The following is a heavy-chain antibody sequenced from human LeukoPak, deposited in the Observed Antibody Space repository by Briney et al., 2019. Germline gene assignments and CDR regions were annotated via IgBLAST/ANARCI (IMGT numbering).Heavy chain of an antibody. CDR1: GFIFDDYA. Sequence: GGSLRLSCAASGFIFDDYAMHWVRQAPGKGLEWVSGISWNSGSIGYADSVKGRFTISRDNAKNSLYLQMNSLRAEDTALYYCAKTSKGYDSLYYFDYWGQGTLVTVSS. CDR2: ISWNSGSI. J-gene: IGHJ4*02. CDR3: AKTSKGYDSLYYFDY. D-gene: IGHD5-12*01. V-gene: IGHV3-9*01.